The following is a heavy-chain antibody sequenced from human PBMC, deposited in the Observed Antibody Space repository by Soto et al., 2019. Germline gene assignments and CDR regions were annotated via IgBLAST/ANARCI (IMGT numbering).Heavy chain of an antibody. D-gene: IGHD5-18*01. Sequence: SLRLSCAASGFTFSNYAMDWVRQAPGEGLEWVAVIAYDGSNKYYADSVKGRFTISRDNSKNTLYLQMDSLRAEDTAVYYCARAQGLYTYGNSADYWGQGTLVTVSS. CDR3: ARAQGLYTYGNSADY. CDR1: GFTFSNYA. CDR2: IAYDGSNK. V-gene: IGHV3-30-3*01. J-gene: IGHJ4*02.